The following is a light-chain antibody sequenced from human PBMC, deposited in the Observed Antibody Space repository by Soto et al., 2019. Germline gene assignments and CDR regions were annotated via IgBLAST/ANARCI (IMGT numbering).Light chain of an antibody. CDR1: QSVSSN. V-gene: IGKV3-15*01. CDR2: GAS. Sequence: EVRVSQSAATLSVSTGERATLSCRASQSVSSNLAWYQQKPGQAPRLLIYGASTRATGIPARFSGSGSGTEFTLTISSLQSEDFAVYYCQQYNNWPPTFGQGTKVAIK. CDR3: QQYNNWPPT. J-gene: IGKJ1*01.